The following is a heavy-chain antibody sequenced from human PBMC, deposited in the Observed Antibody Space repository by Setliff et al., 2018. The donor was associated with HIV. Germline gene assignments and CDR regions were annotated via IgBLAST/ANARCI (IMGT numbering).Heavy chain of an antibody. V-gene: IGHV4-39*01. J-gene: IGHJ3*02. D-gene: IGHD3-22*01. CDR3: ARADNYYYDSGAFKSGLDAFDI. CDR2: IDYSGST. Sequence: SETLSLTCTVSGGSISSSSYYWGWIRQPPGKGLEWIGTIDYSGSTYYNPSLKSRATISVDTSKNQFSLKLSSVTAADTAVYHCARADNYYYDSGAFKSGLDAFDIWGQGTMVTVSS. CDR1: GGSISSSSYY.